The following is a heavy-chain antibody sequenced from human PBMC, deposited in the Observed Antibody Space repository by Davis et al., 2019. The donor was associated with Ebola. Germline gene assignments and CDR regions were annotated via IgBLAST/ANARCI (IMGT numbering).Heavy chain of an antibody. J-gene: IGHJ4*02. CDR3: ARGHNYAHEY. CDR2: VILKSGAT. V-gene: IGHV1-2*06. Sequence: WIRQSPSRGLEWLGRVILKSGATNYAQKFQGRVTMTRDTSISTVCMELSSLRYDDTADYYCARGHNYAHEYWGQGTLVTVSS. D-gene: IGHD4-11*01.